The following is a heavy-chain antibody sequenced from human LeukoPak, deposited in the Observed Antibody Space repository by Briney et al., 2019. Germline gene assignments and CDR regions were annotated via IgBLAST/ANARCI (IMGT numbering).Heavy chain of an antibody. V-gene: IGHV3-74*01. Sequence: PGGSLRLSCAASGFTFSTYWMHWVRQAPGKGLVWVSRINTAGSSTYYADSVKGRFTISRDNAKNTLYLQMNSLRAEGTAVYYCARESYCSGGSCYSGRAFDIWGQGTMVTVSS. CDR2: INTAGSST. D-gene: IGHD2-15*01. CDR3: ARESYCSGGSCYSGRAFDI. CDR1: GFTFSTYW. J-gene: IGHJ3*02.